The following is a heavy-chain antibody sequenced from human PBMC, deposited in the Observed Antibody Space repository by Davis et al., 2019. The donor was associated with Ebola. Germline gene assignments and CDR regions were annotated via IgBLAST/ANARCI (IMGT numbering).Heavy chain of an antibody. CDR3: ARGPYYYDSSGYYRYFDY. D-gene: IGHD3-22*01. V-gene: IGHV4-59*01. Sequence: MPSETLSLTCTVSGGSISSYYWSWIRQPPGKGLEWIGYIYYSGSTNYNPSLKSRVTISVDTSKNQFSLKLSSVTAADTAVYYCARGPYYYDSSGYYRYFDYWGQGTLVTVSS. CDR2: IYYSGST. CDR1: GGSISSYY. J-gene: IGHJ4*02.